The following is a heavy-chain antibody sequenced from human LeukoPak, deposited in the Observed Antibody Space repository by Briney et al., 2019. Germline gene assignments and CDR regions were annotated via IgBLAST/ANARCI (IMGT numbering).Heavy chain of an antibody. CDR1: GYTFTSYG. D-gene: IGHD5-12*01. Sequence: GASVKVSCKASGYTFTSYGISWVRQAPGQGLEWMGWISAYNGNTNYAQKLQGRVTMTTDTSTSTAYMELRSLRSDDTAVYYCARVRRYSGYNYFDAFDNWGQGTMVTVSS. V-gene: IGHV1-18*01. J-gene: IGHJ3*02. CDR2: ISAYNGNT. CDR3: ARVRRYSGYNYFDAFDN.